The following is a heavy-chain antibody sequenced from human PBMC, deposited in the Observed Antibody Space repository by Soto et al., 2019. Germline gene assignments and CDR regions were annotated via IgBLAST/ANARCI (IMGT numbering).Heavy chain of an antibody. Sequence: VQLGESGGGVVQPGTSLRLSCVASGSTFSNYGRPWVRQAPGKGPQWVAVIWYDGSNKSYGESVKGRFNISRDNSKNTLYLDINSLRAEDTAVYYCARDGGSHGPSYFDSWGQGSLVIVSS. J-gene: IGHJ4*02. CDR1: GSTFSNYG. D-gene: IGHD3-16*01. V-gene: IGHV3-33*01. CDR3: ARDGGSHGPSYFDS. CDR2: IWYDGSNK.